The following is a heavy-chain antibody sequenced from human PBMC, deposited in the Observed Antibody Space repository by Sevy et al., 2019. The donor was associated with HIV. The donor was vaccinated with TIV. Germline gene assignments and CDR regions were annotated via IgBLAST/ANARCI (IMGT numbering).Heavy chain of an antibody. Sequence: GGSLRLSCAASGFTFSNYGMHWVRQAPGKGLEWVAVIWNDGSNKYYADSVKGRFTISRDNSKNTLYLQMNSLGVEYTAVYFCARGGDFNDRSAKRDFDYWGQGTLVTVSS. J-gene: IGHJ4*02. CDR1: GFTFSNYG. CDR2: IWNDGSNK. D-gene: IGHD3-22*01. CDR3: ARGGDFNDRSAKRDFDY. V-gene: IGHV3-33*01.